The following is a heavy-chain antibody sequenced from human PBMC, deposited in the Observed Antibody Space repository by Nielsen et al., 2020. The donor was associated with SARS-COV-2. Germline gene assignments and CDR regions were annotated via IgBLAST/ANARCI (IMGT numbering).Heavy chain of an antibody. D-gene: IGHD3-9*01. Sequence: GGSLRLSCAASGFTFSSYSMNWVRQAPGKGLEWVSSISSSSSYIYYADSVKGRFTISRDNAKNSLYLQMNSLRAEDTAVYYCARDRSYYDILTGRMDVWGQGTTVTVSS. CDR1: GFTFSSYS. CDR2: ISSSSSYI. CDR3: ARDRSYYDILTGRMDV. J-gene: IGHJ6*02. V-gene: IGHV3-21*01.